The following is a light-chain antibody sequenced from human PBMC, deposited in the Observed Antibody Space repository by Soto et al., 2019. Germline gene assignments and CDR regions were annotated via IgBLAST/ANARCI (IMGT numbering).Light chain of an antibody. CDR3: QQYGSSPPWT. V-gene: IGKV3-20*01. CDR1: QSVSSSY. CDR2: GAS. Sequence: EIVLTQSPGTLSLSPGERATLSCRASQSVSSSYLAWYQQKPGQAPRLLIYGASSRATGIPDRFSGSGSGTDSSLTISRLEPEDFAVDYCQQYGSSPPWTFGQGTKVEIK. J-gene: IGKJ1*01.